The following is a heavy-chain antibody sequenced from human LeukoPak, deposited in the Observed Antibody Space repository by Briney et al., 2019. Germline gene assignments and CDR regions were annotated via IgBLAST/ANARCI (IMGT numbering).Heavy chain of an antibody. V-gene: IGHV4-39*01. J-gene: IGHJ4*02. CDR1: GGSISSSSYY. CDR3: ARHDIYSGYGGDY. D-gene: IGHD5-12*01. Sequence: PSETLSLTCTVSGGSISSSSYYWGWIRQPPGKGLEWIGSIYYSGSTYYNPSLKSRVTISVDTSKNQFSLKLSSVTAADTAVYYCARHDIYSGYGGDYWGQGTLVTVSS. CDR2: IYYSGST.